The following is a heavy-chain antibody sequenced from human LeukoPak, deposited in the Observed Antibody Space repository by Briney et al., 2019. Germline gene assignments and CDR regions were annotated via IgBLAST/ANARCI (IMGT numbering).Heavy chain of an antibody. J-gene: IGHJ4*02. Sequence: QPGGSLRLSCAASGFTFSSYWMSWVRQAPGKGLEWVANIKQDGSEKYYVDSVKGRFTISRDNAKTSLYLQMISLRAEDTAVYYCARHLSGVTGYTYGRGIDYWGQGTLVTVSS. CDR1: GFTFSSYW. CDR3: ARHLSGVTGYTYGRGIDY. CDR2: IKQDGSEK. D-gene: IGHD5-18*01. V-gene: IGHV3-7*01.